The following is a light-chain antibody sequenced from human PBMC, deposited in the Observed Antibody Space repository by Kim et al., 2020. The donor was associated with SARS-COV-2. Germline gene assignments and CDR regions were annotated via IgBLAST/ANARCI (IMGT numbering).Light chain of an antibody. CDR3: SSNTSSSTLK. J-gene: IGLJ2*01. CDR1: SSVVWEYNY. V-gene: IGLV2-14*01. CDR2: EGS. Sequence: GHTISISCNGPSSVVWEYNYVARNQPNKGKAPHLMIYEGSNRPSGVSSRYSGSKSGNTASLSISGLQAEDEADYYCSSNTSSSTLKFGGGTQLTVL.